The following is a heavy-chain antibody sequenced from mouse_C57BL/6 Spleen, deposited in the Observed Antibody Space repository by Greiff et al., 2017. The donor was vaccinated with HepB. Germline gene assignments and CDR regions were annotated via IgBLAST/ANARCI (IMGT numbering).Heavy chain of an antibody. V-gene: IGHV3-1*01. CDR1: GYSITSGYD. Sequence: EVQLQQSGPGMVKPSQSLSLTCTVTGYSITSGYDWHWIRHFPGNKLEWMGYISYSGSTNYNPSLKSRISITHDTSKNHFFLKLNSVTTEDTATYYCARGGTYYSNPAWFAYWGQGTLVTVSA. J-gene: IGHJ3*01. CDR2: ISYSGST. CDR3: ARGGTYYSNPAWFAY. D-gene: IGHD2-5*01.